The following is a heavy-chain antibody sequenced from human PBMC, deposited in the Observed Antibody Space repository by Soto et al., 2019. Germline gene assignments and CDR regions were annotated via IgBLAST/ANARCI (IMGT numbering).Heavy chain of an antibody. Sequence: QVQLVESGGGVVQPGRSLRLSCAASGFTFSSYGMHWVRQAPGKGLEWVAVIWYDGSNKYYADSVKGRFTISRDNSKNTLYLQMNSRRAEDTAVYYCAREATVTTSQLDYWGQGTLVTVSS. CDR2: IWYDGSNK. V-gene: IGHV3-33*01. D-gene: IGHD4-17*01. CDR1: GFTFSSYG. CDR3: AREATVTTSQLDY. J-gene: IGHJ4*02.